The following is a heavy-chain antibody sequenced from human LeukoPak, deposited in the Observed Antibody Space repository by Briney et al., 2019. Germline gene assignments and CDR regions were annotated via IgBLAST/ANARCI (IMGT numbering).Heavy chain of an antibody. D-gene: IGHD2-2*01. V-gene: IGHV1-69*04. CDR3: ARDLVCTMNCKDS. Sequence: ASVTVSCKASLGTFSNDAISWVRQAPGQGREWMGTIIPNLGMGLYAQKFKGRVTITADKSPSTAYMELSSLTCEDTGGYFCARDLVCTMNCKDSWGQGTLVTVS. CDR2: IIPNLGMG. CDR1: LGTFSNDA. J-gene: IGHJ4*02.